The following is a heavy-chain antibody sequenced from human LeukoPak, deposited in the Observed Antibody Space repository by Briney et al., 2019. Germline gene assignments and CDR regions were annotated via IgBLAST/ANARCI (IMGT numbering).Heavy chain of an antibody. CDR1: GYTFTSYA. CDR2: INAGNGNT. D-gene: IGHD6-19*01. V-gene: IGHV1-3*01. Sequence: ASVKVSCKASGYTFTSYAMHWVRQAPGQRLEWMGWINAGNGNTKYSQKFQGRVTITRDTSASTAYMELSSLRSEDTAVYYCARRVSSGWSGIDWFDPWGQGTLVTVSS. J-gene: IGHJ5*02. CDR3: ARRVSSGWSGIDWFDP.